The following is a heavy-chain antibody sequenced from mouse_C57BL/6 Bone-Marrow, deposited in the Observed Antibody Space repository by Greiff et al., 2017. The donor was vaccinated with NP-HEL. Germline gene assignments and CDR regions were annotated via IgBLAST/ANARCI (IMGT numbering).Heavy chain of an antibody. V-gene: IGHV1-18*01. CDR1: GYTFTDYN. CDR3: ARSGVYYGNPLDY. J-gene: IGHJ2*01. Sequence: EVKLQQSGPELVKPGASVKIPCKASGYTFTDYNMDWVKQSHGKSLEWIGDINPNNGGTIYNQKFKGKATLTVDKSSSTAYMELRSLTSEDTAVYYCARSGVYYGNPLDYWGQGTTLTVSS. CDR2: INPNNGGT. D-gene: IGHD2-1*01.